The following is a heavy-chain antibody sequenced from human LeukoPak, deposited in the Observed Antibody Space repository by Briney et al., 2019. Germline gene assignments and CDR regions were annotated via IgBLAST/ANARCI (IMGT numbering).Heavy chain of an antibody. V-gene: IGHV3-23*01. CDR2: IVGSGVTT. Sequence: PSETLSLTCTVSGGSISSSSYYWGWIRQPPGKGLEWVSGIVGSGVTTYYADSVKGRFTISRDNSKNTLYLQINSLRAEDTAIYYCARDERWIQFNYWGQGTLVTVSS. D-gene: IGHD5-18*01. J-gene: IGHJ4*02. CDR1: GGSISSSSYY. CDR3: ARDERWIQFNY.